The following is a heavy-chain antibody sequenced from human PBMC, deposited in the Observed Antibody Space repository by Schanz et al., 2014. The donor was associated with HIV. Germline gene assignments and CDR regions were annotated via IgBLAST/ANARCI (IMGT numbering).Heavy chain of an antibody. CDR2: ISSSSSYI. CDR1: GFTFSTYS. Sequence: EVQLVESGGGLVKPGGSLRLSCAASGFTFSTYSMNWVRQAPGKGLEWVSSISSSSSYIYYADSVKGRVTVSRDNAKKSLYLQMNSLRAEDTAVYYCAKGGFYGDYVSYYYGLDVWGQGTTVTVSS. CDR3: AKGGFYGDYVSYYYGLDV. J-gene: IGHJ6*02. D-gene: IGHD4-17*01. V-gene: IGHV3-21*04.